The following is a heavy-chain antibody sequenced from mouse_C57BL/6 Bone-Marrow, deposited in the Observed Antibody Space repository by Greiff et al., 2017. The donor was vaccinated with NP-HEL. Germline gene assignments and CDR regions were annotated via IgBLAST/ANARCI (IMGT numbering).Heavy chain of an antibody. J-gene: IGHJ3*01. D-gene: IGHD2-2*01. CDR2: INYDGSST. CDR1: GFTFSDYY. CDR3: ARDNGFFAY. V-gene: IGHV5-16*01. Sequence: EVNVVESEGGLVQPGSSMKLSCTASGFTFSDYYMAWVRQVPEKGLEWVANINYDGSSTYYLDSLKSRFIISRDNAKNILYLQMSSLKSEDTATYYCARDNGFFAYWGQGTLVTVSA.